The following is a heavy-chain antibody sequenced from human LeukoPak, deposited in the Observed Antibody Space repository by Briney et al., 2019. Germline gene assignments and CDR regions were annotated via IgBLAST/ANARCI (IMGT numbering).Heavy chain of an antibody. D-gene: IGHD3-10*01. CDR1: GGSISSYL. V-gene: IGHV4-59*01. CDR2: ISYSGST. Sequence: PSETLSLTCTVSGGSISSYLWNWIRQPPGKGLEWIGYISYSGSTSYNPSLRRRLTISVDTSTNQFSLKLSSVTAADTAVYYCAKAPPLWFGVLNWFDPWGQGTLVTVSS. CDR3: AKAPPLWFGVLNWFDP. J-gene: IGHJ5*02.